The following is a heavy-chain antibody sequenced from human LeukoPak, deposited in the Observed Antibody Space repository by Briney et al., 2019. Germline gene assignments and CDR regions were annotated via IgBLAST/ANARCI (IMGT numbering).Heavy chain of an antibody. V-gene: IGHV4-34*01. Sequence: SETLSLTCAVYGGSFSGYYWSWIRQPPGKGLEWIGEINHSGSTNYNPSLKSRVTISVDTSKNQISLKLSSVTAADTAVYYCARVPRVDTAMVLYFDYWGQGTLVTVSS. J-gene: IGHJ4*02. CDR1: GGSFSGYY. D-gene: IGHD5-18*01. CDR3: ARVPRVDTAMVLYFDY. CDR2: INHSGST.